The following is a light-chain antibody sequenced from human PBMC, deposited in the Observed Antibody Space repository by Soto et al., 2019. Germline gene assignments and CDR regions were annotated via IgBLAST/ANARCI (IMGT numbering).Light chain of an antibody. V-gene: IGLV1-40*01. CDR3: QSYASSLGGWV. CDR2: GNS. Sequence: QAVVTQPPSVSGAPGQRVTISCTGSSSNIGAGYDVHWYQQLPGTAPKLLIYGNSNRPSGVPDRFSGSKSGTSASLAITGLQAEDEADYYSQSYASSLGGWVFGGGTKLTFL. J-gene: IGLJ3*02. CDR1: SSNIGAGYD.